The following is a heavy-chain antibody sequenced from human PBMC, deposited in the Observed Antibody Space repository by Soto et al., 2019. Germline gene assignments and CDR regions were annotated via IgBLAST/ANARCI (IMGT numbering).Heavy chain of an antibody. J-gene: IGHJ5*02. CDR2: IYFRGST. CDR3: ARQTVINGNWFDP. Sequence: SETLSLTCTVSGGSISSSSYYWGWIRQPPGKGLEWIGSIYFRGSTYYNPSLKSRVTISVDTSKNQFSLKLNSVTAADTALYYCARQTVINGNWFDPWGQGTLVTVSS. CDR1: GGSISSSSYY. D-gene: IGHD2-21*01. V-gene: IGHV4-39*01.